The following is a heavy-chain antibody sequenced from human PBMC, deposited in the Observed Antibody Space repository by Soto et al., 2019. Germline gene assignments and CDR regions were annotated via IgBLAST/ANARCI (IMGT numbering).Heavy chain of an antibody. V-gene: IGHV3-23*01. CDR1: GFSFSITS. J-gene: IGHJ3*01. CDR2: LSGNSLTT. CDR3: ARVRMATIRRDAFDV. D-gene: IGHD5-12*01. Sequence: GGSLRLSCAASGFSFSITSMTWVRQAPGKGLEWVSSLSGNSLTTYYADSVKGRFTISRDNSKNTLSLQMNSLRPEDTAVYYCARVRMATIRRDAFDVWGQGTMVTVSS.